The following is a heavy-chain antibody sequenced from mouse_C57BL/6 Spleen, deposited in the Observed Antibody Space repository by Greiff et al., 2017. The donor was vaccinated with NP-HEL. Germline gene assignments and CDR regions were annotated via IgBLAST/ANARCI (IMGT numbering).Heavy chain of an antibody. Sequence: VKLVESGAELVRPGASVKLSCKASGYTFTDYYINWVKQRPGQGLEWIARIYPGSGNTYYNEKFKGKATLTAEKSSSTAYMQLSSLTSEDSAVYFCAREDYYGPFAYWGQGTLVTVSA. D-gene: IGHD1-2*01. V-gene: IGHV1-76*01. CDR3: AREDYYGPFAY. CDR1: GYTFTDYY. J-gene: IGHJ3*01. CDR2: IYPGSGNT.